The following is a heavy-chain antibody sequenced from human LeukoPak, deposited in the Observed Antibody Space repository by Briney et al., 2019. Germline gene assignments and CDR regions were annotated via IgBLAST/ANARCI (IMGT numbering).Heavy chain of an antibody. Sequence: SETLSLTCAVSGGSISSGGYSWSWIRQPPGKGLEWIGYIYHSGSTYYNPSLKSRLTISVDRSKTQFSLKLSSVTAADTAVYYCARESTMVRGGIDWGQGTLVTVSS. CDR3: ARESTMVRGGID. CDR1: GGSISSGGYS. CDR2: IYHSGST. D-gene: IGHD3-10*01. J-gene: IGHJ4*02. V-gene: IGHV4-30-2*01.